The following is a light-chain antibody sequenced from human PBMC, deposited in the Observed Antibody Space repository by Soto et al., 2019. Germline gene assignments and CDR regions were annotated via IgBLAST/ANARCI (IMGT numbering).Light chain of an antibody. Sequence: DIKMTQSPSSLSASVGDTVTITCQASQDISTYLNWYQHKPGKAPKLLIYDASTLETGAPSRFSGSGSGADFTLTISSLRPEDFAVYYCQQHGDSLTFGGGTKVDIK. V-gene: IGKV1-33*01. CDR3: QQHGDSLT. J-gene: IGKJ4*01. CDR1: QDISTY. CDR2: DAS.